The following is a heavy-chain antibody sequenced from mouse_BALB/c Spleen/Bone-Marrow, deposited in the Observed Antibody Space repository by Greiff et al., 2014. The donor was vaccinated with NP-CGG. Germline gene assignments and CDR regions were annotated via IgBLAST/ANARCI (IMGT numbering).Heavy chain of an antibody. V-gene: IGHV5-9-3*01. Sequence: EVKVVESGGGLVKPGGSLKLSCAASGFTFSSYAMSWVRQTPEKRLEWVATISSGGSYTYYPDSVKGRFTISRDNAKNTLYLQMSSVGSEDTAMYYCARHDYAYWGQGTLVTVSA. CDR3: ARHDYAY. D-gene: IGHD2-4*01. CDR2: ISSGGSYT. J-gene: IGHJ3*01. CDR1: GFTFSSYA.